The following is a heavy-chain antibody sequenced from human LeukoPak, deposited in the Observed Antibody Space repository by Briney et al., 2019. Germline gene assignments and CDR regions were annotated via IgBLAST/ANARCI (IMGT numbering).Heavy chain of an antibody. CDR1: GGSISSYY. CDR2: IYYSGST. D-gene: IGHD1-26*01. Sequence: SETLSLTCTVSGGSISSYYWSWIRQPPGKGLEWIGYIYYSGSTNYNPSLKSRVTISVDTSKNQFSLKLSSVTAADTAVYYCARDPSGSYFDYWGQGTLVTVSS. V-gene: IGHV4-59*01. CDR3: ARDPSGSYFDY. J-gene: IGHJ4*02.